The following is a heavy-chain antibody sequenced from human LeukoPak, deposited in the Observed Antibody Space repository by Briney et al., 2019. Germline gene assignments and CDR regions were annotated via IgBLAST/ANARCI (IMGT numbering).Heavy chain of an antibody. CDR1: GGSISSYY. CDR2: IYTSGST. CDR3: ARESNYYGSGTGWFDP. J-gene: IGHJ5*02. D-gene: IGHD3-10*01. Sequence: SETLSLTCTVSGGSISSYYWSWIRQPAGKGLEWIGRIYTSGSTNYNPSLKSRVTMSVDTSKNQFSLKLSSVTAADTAVYYCARESNYYGSGTGWFDPWGQGTPVTVSS. V-gene: IGHV4-4*07.